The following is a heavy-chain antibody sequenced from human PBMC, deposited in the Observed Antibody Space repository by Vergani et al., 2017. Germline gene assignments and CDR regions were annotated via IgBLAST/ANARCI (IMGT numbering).Heavy chain of an antibody. CDR2: IYYSGRT. J-gene: IGHJ4*02. V-gene: IGHV4-39*01. CDR1: ADSISSGSYY. D-gene: IGHD6-19*01. CDR3: ARQWPGSGWSPGDFDD. Sequence: QLQLQQSGPGLVKPSETLFLTCTVSADSISSGSYYWGWIRQPPGKSLEWIGSIYYSGRTSYNPSLKSRVAISVATSKNQFSLKSTSLTAADTAVYFCARQWPGSGWSPGDFDDWGQGILVTVSS.